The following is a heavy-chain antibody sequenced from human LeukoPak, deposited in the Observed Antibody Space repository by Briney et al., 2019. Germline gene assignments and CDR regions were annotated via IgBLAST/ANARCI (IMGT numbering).Heavy chain of an antibody. CDR1: GFTFSSYA. J-gene: IGHJ4*02. D-gene: IGHD1-26*01. V-gene: IGHV3-9*01. CDR2: ISWNSGSI. Sequence: GGSLRLSCAASGFTFSSYAMSWVRQAPGKGLEWVSGISWNSGSIGYADSVKGRFTISRDNAKNSLYLQMNSLRAEDTAVYYCAKGGKWDVTPFDYWGQGTLVTVSS. CDR3: AKGGKWDVTPFDY.